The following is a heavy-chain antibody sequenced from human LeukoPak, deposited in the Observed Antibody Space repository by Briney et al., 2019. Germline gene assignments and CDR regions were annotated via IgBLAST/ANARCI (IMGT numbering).Heavy chain of an antibody. D-gene: IGHD1-1*01. J-gene: IGHJ4*02. V-gene: IGHV3-7*01. CDR3: ARSNGAYDY. Sequence: PGGSLRLSCAASGFTFSSYWMSWVRQAPGKGREWVANIKQDGSQQSYVDSVNGRFTISRDNAKNSLYLQMNSLRAEDTAVYYCARSNGAYDYWGQGTLVTVSS. CDR1: GFTFSSYW. CDR2: IKQDGSQQ.